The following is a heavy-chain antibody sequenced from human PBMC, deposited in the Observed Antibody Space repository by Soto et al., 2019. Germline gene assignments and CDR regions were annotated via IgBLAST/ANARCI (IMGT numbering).Heavy chain of an antibody. V-gene: IGHV1-69*06. D-gene: IGHD6-13*01. Sequence: QVQLIQSGAEVKKPGSSVRVSCKASGGSFSTYGITWVRQAPGQGLEWMGGIIPIFGAPNYAQKFQGRVTITADKSTDTAYMDLISLSSEDTAVYYCVREMSSSWYAAFDLWGPGTMVTVSS. CDR3: VREMSSSWYAAFDL. CDR2: IIPIFGAP. J-gene: IGHJ3*01. CDR1: GGSFSTYG.